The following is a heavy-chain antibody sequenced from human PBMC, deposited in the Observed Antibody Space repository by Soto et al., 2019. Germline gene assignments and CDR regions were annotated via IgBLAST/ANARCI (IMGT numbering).Heavy chain of an antibody. CDR1: GLTFSNYW. V-gene: IGHV3-7*01. CDR2: ITQDGREK. J-gene: IGHJ4*02. CDR3: TKVVGVAGQY. D-gene: IGHD6-19*01. Sequence: EVQLEASGGTLVQPGGSLRLYCAASGLTFSNYWMSWVRQAPGKGLVWVVNITQDGREKSYVDSVRGRFTISGDNAKNSLYLQMSSLRAEDTAVYYCTKVVGVAGQYCGQGTLVTVSS.